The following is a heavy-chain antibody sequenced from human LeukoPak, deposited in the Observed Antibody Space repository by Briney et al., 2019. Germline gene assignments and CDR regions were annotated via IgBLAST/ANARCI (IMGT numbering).Heavy chain of an antibody. D-gene: IGHD1-26*01. CDR2: IYYSGST. V-gene: IGHV4-59*01. CDR3: ARDGSDYFDY. Sequence: SETLSLTCTISGDSTNTYFWSWIRQPPGKGLEWIGYIYYSGSTNYNPSLKSRVTISVDTSKNQFSLKLSSVTAADTAVYYCARDGSDYFDYWGQGTLVTVSS. CDR1: GDSTNTYF. J-gene: IGHJ4*02.